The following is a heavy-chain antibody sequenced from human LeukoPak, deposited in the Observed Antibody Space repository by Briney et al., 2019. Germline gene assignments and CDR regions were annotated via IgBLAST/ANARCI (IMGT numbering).Heavy chain of an antibody. Sequence: PSETLSLTCAVSGGSISSGGYSWSWIRQPPGKGLEWIGYIYHSGSTYYNPSLKSRVTISVDRSKNQFSLKLSSVTAADTAVYYCARDIGGTYCSGGSCYSEFGWFDPWGQGTLVTVSS. CDR3: ARDIGGTYCSGGSCYSEFGWFDP. J-gene: IGHJ5*02. CDR2: IYHSGST. V-gene: IGHV4-30-2*01. CDR1: GGSISSGGYS. D-gene: IGHD2-15*01.